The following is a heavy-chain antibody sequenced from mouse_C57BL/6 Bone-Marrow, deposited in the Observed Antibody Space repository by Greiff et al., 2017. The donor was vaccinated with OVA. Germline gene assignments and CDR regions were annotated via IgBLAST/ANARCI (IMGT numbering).Heavy chain of an antibody. CDR2: IWSGGST. V-gene: IGHV2-2*01. CDR1: GFSLTSYG. D-gene: IGHD1-1*01. J-gene: IGHJ4*01. CDR3: ARNRNYYGSYAMDY. Sequence: VKLQESGPGLVQPSQSLSITCTVSGFSLTSYGVHWVRQSPGKGLEWLGVIWSGGSTDYNAAFISRLSISKDNSKSQVFFKMNSLQADDTAIYYCARNRNYYGSYAMDYWGQGTSVTVSS.